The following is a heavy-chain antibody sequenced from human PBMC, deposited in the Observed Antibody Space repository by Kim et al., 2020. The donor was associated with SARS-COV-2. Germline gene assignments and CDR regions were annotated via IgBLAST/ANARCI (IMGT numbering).Heavy chain of an antibody. J-gene: IGHJ4*02. CDR2: IYYSGST. CDR3: ARLGDSGYDYGGYFADY. V-gene: IGHV4-61*01. Sequence: SETLSLTCTVSGGSVSSGSYYWSWIRQPPGKGLEWIGYIYYSGSTNYNPSLKSRVTISVDTSKNQFSLKLSSVTAADTAVYYCARLGDSGYDYGGYFADYWGQGTLVTVSS. D-gene: IGHD5-12*01. CDR1: GGSVSSGSYY.